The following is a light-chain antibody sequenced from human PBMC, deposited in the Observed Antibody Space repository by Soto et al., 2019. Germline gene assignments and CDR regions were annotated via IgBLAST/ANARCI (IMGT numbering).Light chain of an antibody. CDR1: QDISSY. J-gene: IGKJ4*01. Sequence: DIQMTQSPSSVSASVGDRVTITCQASQDISSYLNWYQQKPGKAPKFLIFAASSLQSGVPSRFSGSGSGTDFTLTIISLQSEDSAVYYCQQYNDWPLTFGGGTNV. V-gene: IGKV1-39*01. CDR3: QQYNDWPLT. CDR2: AAS.